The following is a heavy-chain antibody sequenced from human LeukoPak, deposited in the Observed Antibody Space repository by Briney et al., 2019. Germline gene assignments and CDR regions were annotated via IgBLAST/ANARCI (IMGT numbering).Heavy chain of an antibody. CDR2: ISSSSTYI. Sequence: GGSLRLSCAASGFTFSPYLMNWVRQAPGKGLEWVSSISSSSTYIYYADSVKGRFTISRDNAKNSLYLQMNSLRAEDTAVYYCAKSAATSSWSPRVKTYFDYWGQGTLASVSS. V-gene: IGHV3-21*01. CDR1: GFTFSPYL. D-gene: IGHD6-13*01. CDR3: AKSAATSSWSPRVKTYFDY. J-gene: IGHJ4*02.